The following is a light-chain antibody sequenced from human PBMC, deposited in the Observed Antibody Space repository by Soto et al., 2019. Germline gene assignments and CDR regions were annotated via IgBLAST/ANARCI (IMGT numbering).Light chain of an antibody. CDR1: SSDVGGHNF. V-gene: IGLV2-14*01. Sequence: QSALTQPASVSGSPGQSITISCTGTSSDVGGHNFVSWYQQHPGKAPKLLISEVTNRPSGVSNRFSGSKSGNTASLTISGLQAEDEADYYCNSYTSGLSWVFGGGTQLTVL. CDR2: EVT. J-gene: IGLJ3*02. CDR3: NSYTSGLSWV.